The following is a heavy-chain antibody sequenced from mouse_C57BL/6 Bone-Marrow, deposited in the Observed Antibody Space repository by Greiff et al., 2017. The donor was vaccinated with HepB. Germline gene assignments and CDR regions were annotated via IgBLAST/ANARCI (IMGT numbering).Heavy chain of an antibody. J-gene: IGHJ1*03. CDR1: GYTFTSYW. V-gene: IGHV1-59*01. D-gene: IGHD2-4*01. Sequence: QVQLQQPGAELVRPGTSVKLSCKASGYTFTSYWMHWVKQRPGQGLEWIGVIDPSDSYTNYTQKFKGKATLTVDTSSSTAYMQLSSLTSEDSAVYYCARRGDYDVYWYFDVWGTGTTVTVSS. CDR3: ARRGDYDVYWYFDV. CDR2: IDPSDSYT.